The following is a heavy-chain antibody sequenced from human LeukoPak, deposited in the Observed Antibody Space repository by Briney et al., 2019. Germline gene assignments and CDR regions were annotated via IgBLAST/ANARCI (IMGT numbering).Heavy chain of an antibody. CDR2: ISAYNGNT. Sequence: ASVKVSCKASGYTFTSYGISWVRQAPGQGLEWMGWISAYNGNTNYAQKLQGRVTMTTDTSTSTAYMELRSLRSDDTAVYYCARSYGSGSIYYYYYYMDVWGKGTTVTISS. D-gene: IGHD3-10*01. CDR3: ARSYGSGSIYYYYYYMDV. CDR1: GYTFTSYG. J-gene: IGHJ6*03. V-gene: IGHV1-18*01.